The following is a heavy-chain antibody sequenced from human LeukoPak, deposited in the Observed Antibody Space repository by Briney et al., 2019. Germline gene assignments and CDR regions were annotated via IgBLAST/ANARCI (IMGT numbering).Heavy chain of an antibody. D-gene: IGHD3-10*01. CDR2: INPSGGST. V-gene: IGHV1-46*01. CDR1: GYTFTSYY. J-gene: IGHJ5*02. CDR3: ARDGPVRGVIAGNRNWFDP. Sequence: GASVKVSCKASGYTFTSYYMHWVRRAPGQGLEWMGIINPSGGSTSYAQKFQGRVTMTRDTSTSTVYMELSSLRSEDTAVYYCARDGPVRGVIAGNRNWFDPWGQGTLVTVSS.